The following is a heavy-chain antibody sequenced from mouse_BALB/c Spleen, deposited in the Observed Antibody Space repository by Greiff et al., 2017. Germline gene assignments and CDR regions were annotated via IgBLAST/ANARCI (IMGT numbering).Heavy chain of an antibody. Sequence: QVQLQQSGPELVKPGASVRISCKASGYTFTSYYIHWVKQRPGQGLEWIGWIYPGNVNTKYNEKFKGKATLTADKSSSTAYMQLSSLTSEDSAVYFCARWDGYYFDYWGQGTTLTVSS. CDR2: IYPGNVNT. CDR3: ARWDGYYFDY. J-gene: IGHJ2*01. D-gene: IGHD3-3*01. V-gene: IGHV1S56*01. CDR1: GYTFTSYY.